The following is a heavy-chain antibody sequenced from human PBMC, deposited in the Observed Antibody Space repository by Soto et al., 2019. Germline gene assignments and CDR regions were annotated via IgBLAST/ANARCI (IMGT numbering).Heavy chain of an antibody. CDR2: IFYSGST. CDR1: GGSISSSSYY. J-gene: IGHJ4*02. V-gene: IGHV4-39*01. Sequence: SETLSLTCTVSGGSISSSSYYWGWIRQAPGKGLEWIGNIFYSGSTYYNPSLKSRVTISVDTSKNQFSLNLSSVSAADTAVYYCATQGNIVMAIDDYWGQGTLVTVSS. CDR3: ATQGNIVMAIDDY. D-gene: IGHD3-16*01.